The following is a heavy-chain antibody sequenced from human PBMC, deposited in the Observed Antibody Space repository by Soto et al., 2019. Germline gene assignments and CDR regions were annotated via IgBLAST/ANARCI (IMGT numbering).Heavy chain of an antibody. CDR1: GYTFTSYG. J-gene: IGHJ6*03. D-gene: IGHD6-6*01. CDR3: ARVRQVVGYFYYYMDA. Sequence: ASVKVSCKASGYTFTSYGISWVRQAPGQGLEWMGWISAYNGDTHYTQRLQGRVTMTTDTSTSTAYMELRGLGSDDTAVYYCARVRQVVGYFYYYMDAWGKGTTVTVS. V-gene: IGHV1-18*01. CDR2: ISAYNGDT.